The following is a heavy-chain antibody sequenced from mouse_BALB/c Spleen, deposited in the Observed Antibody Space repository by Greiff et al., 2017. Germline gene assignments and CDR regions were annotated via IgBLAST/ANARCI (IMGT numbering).Heavy chain of an antibody. CDR3: ARAFDGYLDY. V-gene: IGHV5-17*02. D-gene: IGHD2-3*01. CDR1: GFTFSSFG. CDR2: ISSGSSTI. J-gene: IGHJ2*01. Sequence: EVQVVESGGGLVQPGGSRKLSCAASGFTFSSFGMHWVRQAPEKGLEWVAYISSGSSTIYYADTVKGRFTISRDNPKNTLFLQMTSLRSEDTAMYYCARAFDGYLDYWGQGTTLTVSS.